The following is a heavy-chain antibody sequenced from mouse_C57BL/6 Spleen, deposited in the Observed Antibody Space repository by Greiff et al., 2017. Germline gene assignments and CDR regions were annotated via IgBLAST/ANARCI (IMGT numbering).Heavy chain of an antibody. CDR2: IRRGGST. Sequence: VQVVESGPGLVQPSQSLSITCTVSGFSLTSYGVHWVRQSPGKGLEWLGVIRRGGSTDYNAAFMCRLSITKDNSKSQVFFKMINLHADNTAISDIDKTETHLIKNAMDYWGQGTSVTVSS. J-gene: IGHJ4*01. CDR3: DKTETHLIKNAMDY. CDR1: GFSLTSYG. V-gene: IGHV2-5*01. D-gene: IGHD2-4*01.